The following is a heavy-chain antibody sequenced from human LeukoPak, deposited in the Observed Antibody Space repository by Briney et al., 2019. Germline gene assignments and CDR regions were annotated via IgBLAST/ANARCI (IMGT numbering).Heavy chain of an antibody. D-gene: IGHD6-19*01. CDR1: GGTFSSYA. CDR3: AREGSGWPLVGNWFDP. J-gene: IGHJ5*02. V-gene: IGHV1-69*05. CDR2: IIPIFGTA. Sequence: SVKVSCKASGGTFSSYAISWVRQAPGQGLEWMGGIIPIFGTANYAQKFQGRVTITTDESTSTAYMELSSLRSEDTAVYYCAREGSGWPLVGNWFDPWGQGTLVTVSS.